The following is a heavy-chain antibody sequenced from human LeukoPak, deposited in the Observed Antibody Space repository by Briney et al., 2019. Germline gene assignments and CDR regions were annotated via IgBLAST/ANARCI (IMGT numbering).Heavy chain of an antibody. CDR2: IYPGDSDT. Sequence: LGESLKISCKGSGYSFTSYWIGWVRQMPGKGLEWMGIIYPGDSDTRYSPSFQGQVTISADKSISTAYLQWSSLKASDTAMYYCARRGMDHDWFGELSRNPYYYGMDVWGQGTTVTVSS. CDR3: ARRGMDHDWFGELSRNPYYYGMDV. V-gene: IGHV5-51*01. D-gene: IGHD3-10*01. CDR1: GYSFTSYW. J-gene: IGHJ6*02.